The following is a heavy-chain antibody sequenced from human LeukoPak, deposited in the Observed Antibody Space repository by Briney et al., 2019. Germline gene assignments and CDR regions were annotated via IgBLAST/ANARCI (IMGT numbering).Heavy chain of an antibody. V-gene: IGHV3-23*01. CDR1: GFTFSSYA. CDR2: ISGSGGST. D-gene: IGHD4-11*01. CDR3: AMTTVTTSFDY. J-gene: IGHJ4*02. Sequence: PGGSLRLSCAASGFTFSSYAMSWVRQAPGKGLEWVSAISGSGGSTYYADSVKGRLTISRDNAKNSLYLQMNSLRAEDTAVYYCAMTTVTTSFDYWGQGALVTVSS.